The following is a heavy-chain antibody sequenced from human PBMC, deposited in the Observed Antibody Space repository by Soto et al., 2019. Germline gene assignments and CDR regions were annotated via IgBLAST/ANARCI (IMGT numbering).Heavy chain of an antibody. CDR2: IYWDDDK. J-gene: IGHJ5*02. CDR3: AHTDQLLAKRSADLWFAP. D-gene: IGHD2-2*01. CDR1: GFSLSTSGVG. Sequence: QITLKESGPTLVKPTQTLTLTCTFSGFSLSTSGVGVGWIRQPPGKALEWLALIYWDDDKRYSPSLKSRLTLTKDTSKNQVGLTIPNMDPVDTATYSRAHTDQLLAKRSADLWFAPWGQGTLVTVSS. V-gene: IGHV2-5*02.